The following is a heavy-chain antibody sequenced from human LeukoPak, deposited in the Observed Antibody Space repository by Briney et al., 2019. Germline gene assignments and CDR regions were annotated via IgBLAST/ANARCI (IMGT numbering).Heavy chain of an antibody. D-gene: IGHD3-10*01. J-gene: IGHJ4*02. V-gene: IGHV4-34*01. CDR2: INHSGST. CDR1: GGSFGGYY. Sequence: SETLSLTCTVYGGSFGGYYWSWIRQPPGKGLEWIGEINHSGSTNYNPSLKSRVTISVDTSKNQFSLKLSSVTAADTAVYYCARVLWFGELLYNDYWGQGTLVTVSS. CDR3: ARVLWFGELLYNDY.